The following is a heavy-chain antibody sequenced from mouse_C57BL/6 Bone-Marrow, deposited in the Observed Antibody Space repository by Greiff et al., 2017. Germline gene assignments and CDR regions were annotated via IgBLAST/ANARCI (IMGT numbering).Heavy chain of an antibody. D-gene: IGHD1-1*01. J-gene: IGHJ2*01. Sequence: QVQLQQPGAELVKPGASVKMSCKASGYTFTSYWITWVKQRPGQGLEWIGDIYPGSGSTNYNEKFKSKATLTVDTSSSTAYMQLSSLTSEDSAVYYCARDYGSSYEGFDDWGKGTTLTVSA. V-gene: IGHV1-55*01. CDR1: GYTFTSYW. CDR3: ARDYGSSYEGFDD. CDR2: IYPGSGST.